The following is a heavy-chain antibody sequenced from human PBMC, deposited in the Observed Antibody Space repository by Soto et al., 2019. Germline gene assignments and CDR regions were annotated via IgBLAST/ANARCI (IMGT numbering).Heavy chain of an antibody. J-gene: IGHJ4*02. V-gene: IGHV3-23*01. Sequence: GGSLRLSCAASGFTFSSYAMSWVRQAPGKGLEWVSAISGSGGTTYYADSVKGRFIISRDNSKNTLYLQMNSLRAEDTAVYYCAKDWGPYYDFWGGYSAGHWGQGTLVTVSS. CDR1: GFTFSSYA. CDR3: AKDWGPYYDFWGGYSAGH. D-gene: IGHD3-3*01. CDR2: ISGSGGTT.